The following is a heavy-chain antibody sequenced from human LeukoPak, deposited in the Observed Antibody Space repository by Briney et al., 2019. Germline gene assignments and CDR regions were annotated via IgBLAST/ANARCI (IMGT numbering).Heavy chain of an antibody. CDR1: GYSFTTYW. D-gene: IGHD6-19*01. CDR2: IYPGDSDT. J-gene: IGHJ4*02. CDR3: AIFYSSGWYDFDY. Sequence: GESLKISCKGSGYSFTTYWIGRVRQMPGKGLEWMGIIYPGDSDTRYTPSFQGQVTISADKSISTAYLQWSSLKASDTAMYYCAIFYSSGWYDFDYWGQGTLVTVSS. V-gene: IGHV5-51*01.